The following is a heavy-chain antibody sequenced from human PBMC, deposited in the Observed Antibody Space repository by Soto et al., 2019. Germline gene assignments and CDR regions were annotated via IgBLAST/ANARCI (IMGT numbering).Heavy chain of an antibody. CDR3: ARGYTMIGGVFYF. CDR2: IYYSGST. D-gene: IGHD3-22*01. Sequence: PSETLSLTCTVSGGSISSYYWSWIRQPPGKGLEWIGDIYYSGSTNYNPSLKSRVTISVDTSKNQFSLKLSSVTAADTAVYYCARGYTMIGGVFYFCAQGTMVTVS. J-gene: IGHJ3*01. CDR1: GGSISSYY. V-gene: IGHV4-59*01.